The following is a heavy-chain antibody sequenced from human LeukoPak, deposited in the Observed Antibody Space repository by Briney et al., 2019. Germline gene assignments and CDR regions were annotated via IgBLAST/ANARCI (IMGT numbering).Heavy chain of an antibody. CDR2: IYHSGST. V-gene: IGHV4-38-2*02. Sequence: PSETLSLTCTVSGYSISSGYYWGWIRPPPGKGLEWIGSIYHSGSTYYNPSLKSRVTISVDTSKNQFSLKLSSVTAADTAVYYCARPTSRNEAFDIWGQGQWSPSLQ. J-gene: IGHJ3*02. CDR3: ARPTSRNEAFDI. CDR1: GYSISSGYY.